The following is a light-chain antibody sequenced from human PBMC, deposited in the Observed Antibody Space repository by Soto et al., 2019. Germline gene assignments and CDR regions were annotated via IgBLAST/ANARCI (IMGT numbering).Light chain of an antibody. CDR2: DAS. CDR3: QQYATSEII. CDR1: QSVSSY. V-gene: IGKV3-11*01. J-gene: IGKJ5*01. Sequence: IVLTEAPATVSLSRCERSTLSCGARQSVSSYLAWYQQKPGQAPRLLIYDASNRATGIPARFSGSGSGTDFTLTITRLEPEDFAVFYCQQYATSEIILGQGTRLEIK.